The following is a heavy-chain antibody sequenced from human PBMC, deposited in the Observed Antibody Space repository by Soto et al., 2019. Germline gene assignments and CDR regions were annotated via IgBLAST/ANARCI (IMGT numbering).Heavy chain of an antibody. Sequence: SETLSLTCAVYGGSFSGYYCSWIRQPPGKGLEWIGEINHSGSTNYNPSLKSRVTISVDTSKNQFSLKLSSVTAADTAVYYCARGIAAAGTGYWGQGTLVTVSS. V-gene: IGHV4-34*01. J-gene: IGHJ4*02. CDR2: INHSGST. CDR1: GGSFSGYY. D-gene: IGHD6-13*01. CDR3: ARGIAAAGTGY.